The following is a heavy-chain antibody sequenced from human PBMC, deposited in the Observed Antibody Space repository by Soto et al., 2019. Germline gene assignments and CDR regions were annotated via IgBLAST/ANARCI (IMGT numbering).Heavy chain of an antibody. CDR1: GGTFSSYA. D-gene: IGHD2-15*01. CDR2: IIPIFGTA. V-gene: IGHV1-69*13. CDR3: ARGHTVVTTFDY. J-gene: IGHJ4*02. Sequence: GASVKVSCKASGGTFSSYAISWVRRAPGQGLEWMGGIIPIFGTANYAQKFQGRVTITADESTSTAYMELSSLRSEDTAVYYCARGHTVVTTFDYWGQGTLVTVSS.